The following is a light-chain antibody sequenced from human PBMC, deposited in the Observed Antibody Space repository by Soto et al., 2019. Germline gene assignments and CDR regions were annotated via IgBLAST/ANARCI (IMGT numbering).Light chain of an antibody. CDR1: QTVSSK. Sequence: EIVLTQSSGTLSLSPRDRATLSCRASQTVSSKLAWYQHKPGQAPRLLIYDTSNRATGIPARFSGSGSGTDFTLTISSLEPEDFAVYYCHQRKSWPRTFGQGTKVDIK. V-gene: IGKV3-11*01. CDR2: DTS. J-gene: IGKJ1*01. CDR3: HQRKSWPRT.